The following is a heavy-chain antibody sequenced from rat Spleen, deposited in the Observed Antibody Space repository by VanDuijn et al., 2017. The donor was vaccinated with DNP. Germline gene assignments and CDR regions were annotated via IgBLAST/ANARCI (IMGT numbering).Heavy chain of an antibody. CDR2: ITSGRGST. CDR3: ARGAGSPYWYFDF. CDR1: GFTFNYYW. Sequence: EVQLVESGGDLVQPGRSLKLSCVASGFTFNYYWMTWVRQAPGRGLEWIASITSGRGSTSYPASVKGRFTVSRDDVKNTLYLQMNSLRSEDTATYYCARGAGSPYWYFDFWGPGTMVTVSS. V-gene: IGHV5-31*01. D-gene: IGHD5-1*01. J-gene: IGHJ1*01.